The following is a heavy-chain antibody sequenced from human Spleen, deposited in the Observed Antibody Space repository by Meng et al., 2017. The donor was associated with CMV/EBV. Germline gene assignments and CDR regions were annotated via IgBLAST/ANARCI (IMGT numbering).Heavy chain of an antibody. J-gene: IGHJ2*01. D-gene: IGHD2-2*01. Sequence: VQRPECAPGLVKPSHTLSLTCTVSGGSISSGDYYWSWIRQPPGKGLEWIGYIYYSGSTYYNPSLKSRVTISVDTSKNQFSLKLSSVTAADTAVYYCARENIVVVPDWYFDLWGRGTLVTVSS. CDR2: IYYSGST. V-gene: IGHV4-30-4*08. CDR3: ARENIVVVPDWYFDL. CDR1: GGSISSGDYY.